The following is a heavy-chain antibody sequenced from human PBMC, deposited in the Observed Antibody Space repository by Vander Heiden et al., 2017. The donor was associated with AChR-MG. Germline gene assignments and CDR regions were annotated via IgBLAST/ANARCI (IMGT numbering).Heavy chain of an antibody. Sequence: QVLLQESGPGLVKPSETLSLTCAVSGYSISSGYYWGWIRQPPGKGLEWIGSIYHSGSTYHNPPLKSRVTISVDTSKNQFSLRLTSATAADTAVYYCVRDMIRDDPIRYWGQGVLVTVSS. D-gene: IGHD3-22*01. CDR2: IYHSGST. CDR1: GYSISSGYY. CDR3: VRDMIRDDPIRY. J-gene: IGHJ4*02. V-gene: IGHV4-38-2*02.